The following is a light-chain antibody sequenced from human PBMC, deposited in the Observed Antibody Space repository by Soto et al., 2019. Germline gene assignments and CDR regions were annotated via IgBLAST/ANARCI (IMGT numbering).Light chain of an antibody. Sequence: QAVLTQSPSASASLGASVKLTCTLSSWHSDYGIAWHQQQPDKGPRYLMKLNRDGSPNKGDGIPDRFSGSSSGAERYLIISSLQSDDEADYYCQTWDTVVVFGGGTKLTVL. V-gene: IGLV4-69*01. J-gene: IGLJ2*01. CDR1: SWHSDYG. CDR3: QTWDTVVV. CDR2: LNRDGSP.